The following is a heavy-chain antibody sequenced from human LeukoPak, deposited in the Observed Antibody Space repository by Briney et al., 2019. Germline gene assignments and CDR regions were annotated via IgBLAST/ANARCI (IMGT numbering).Heavy chain of an antibody. J-gene: IGHJ5*02. CDR3: ARDYPPTVTTVAWFDP. V-gene: IGHV3-30-3*01. Sequence: GVSLRLSCAASGFTFSSHAMHWVRQAPGKGLEWVAVISHDGSNQYYADSVKSRFTSSRANSKDTIYLQMNSLRAEDTAVYYCARDYPPTVTTVAWFDPWGQGTLVTVSS. D-gene: IGHD4-17*01. CDR1: GFTFSSHA. CDR2: ISHDGSNQ.